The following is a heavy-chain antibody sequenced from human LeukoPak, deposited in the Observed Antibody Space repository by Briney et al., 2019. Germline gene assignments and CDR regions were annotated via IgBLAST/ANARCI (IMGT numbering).Heavy chain of an antibody. CDR3: AKDAQRGFDYSNSLQN. CDR1: GFTFSHYG. J-gene: IGHJ1*01. D-gene: IGHD4-11*01. CDR2: IWSDGSDK. V-gene: IGHV3-33*06. Sequence: PGGSLRLSCAASGFTFSHYGMRWVRQTPGAGLEWVAVIWSDGSDKYYAKSVKGRFTISRDNSKNSLFLQMNSLRAEDTAVYYCAKDAQRGFDYSNSLQNWGQGILVTVSS.